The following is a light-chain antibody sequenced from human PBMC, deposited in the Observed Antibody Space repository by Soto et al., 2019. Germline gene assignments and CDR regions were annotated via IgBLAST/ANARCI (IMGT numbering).Light chain of an antibody. Sequence: DIQMTQSPSTLSGSVGDRVTITCRASQSIGNWVAWYQQKPGKAPNLLIYDASRLESGVPSRFSGSGSGTEFTLTISSLQPDDFATYYCQQYNSYDLTFGGGTKVEIK. V-gene: IGKV1-5*01. CDR2: DAS. CDR3: QQYNSYDLT. CDR1: QSIGNW. J-gene: IGKJ4*01.